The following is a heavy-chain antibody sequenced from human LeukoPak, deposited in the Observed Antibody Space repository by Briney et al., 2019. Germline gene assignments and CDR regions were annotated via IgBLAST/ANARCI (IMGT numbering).Heavy chain of an antibody. Sequence: PGGSLRLSCAASGFTFSSYTMNWVRQAPGKGPEWVSYISSSSSTIYYADSVKGRFTISRDNAKNSLYLQMNSLRAEDTAVYYCASLLISDCSSISCSNFDYWGQGTLVTVSS. V-gene: IGHV3-48*01. CDR3: ASLLISDCSSISCSNFDY. CDR1: GFTFSSYT. CDR2: ISSSSSTI. J-gene: IGHJ4*02. D-gene: IGHD2-2*01.